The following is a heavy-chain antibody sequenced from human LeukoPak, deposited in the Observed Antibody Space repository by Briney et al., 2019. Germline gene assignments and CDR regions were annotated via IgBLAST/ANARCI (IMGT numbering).Heavy chain of an antibody. Sequence: SETLSLTCSVSGGSISSCTYSWGWIRQPPGKGLEWIGSFSCSGSTYYNPSLKSRVTISVDTSKNQFSLKLSSVTAADTAVYYCARHARGILGCSGGSCYSRYYYYMDVWGKGTTVTISS. V-gene: IGHV4-39*01. J-gene: IGHJ6*03. CDR1: GGSISSCTYS. CDR2: FSCSGST. D-gene: IGHD2-15*01. CDR3: ARHARGILGCSGGSCYSRYYYYMDV.